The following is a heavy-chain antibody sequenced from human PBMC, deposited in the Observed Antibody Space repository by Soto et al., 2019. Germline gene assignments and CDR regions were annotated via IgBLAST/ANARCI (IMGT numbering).Heavy chain of an antibody. CDR3: ARDKAILEWLLQDGGGVYNWFDP. D-gene: IGHD3-3*01. V-gene: IGHV4-4*02. Sequence: SETLSLTCAVSGGSISSSNWWSWVRQPPGKGLEWIGEIYHSGSTNYNPSLKSRVTISVDKSKNQFSLKLSSVTAADTAVYYCARDKAILEWLLQDGGGVYNWFDPWGQGTLVTVSS. J-gene: IGHJ5*02. CDR1: GGSISSSNW. CDR2: IYHSGST.